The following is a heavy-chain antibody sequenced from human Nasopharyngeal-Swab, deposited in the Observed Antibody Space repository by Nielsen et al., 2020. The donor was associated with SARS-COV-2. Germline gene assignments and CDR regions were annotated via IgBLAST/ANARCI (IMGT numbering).Heavy chain of an antibody. CDR2: ISWNSGSI. D-gene: IGHD3-22*01. J-gene: IGHJ4*02. CDR1: GFTFSDYY. V-gene: IGHV3-9*01. CDR3: AKGVYYYDSSERFDY. Sequence: SLKISCAASGFTFSDYYMSWVRQAPGKGLEWVSGISWNSGSIGYADSVKGRFTISRDNAKNSLYLQMNSLRAEDTALYYCAKGVYYYDSSERFDYWGQGTLVTVSS.